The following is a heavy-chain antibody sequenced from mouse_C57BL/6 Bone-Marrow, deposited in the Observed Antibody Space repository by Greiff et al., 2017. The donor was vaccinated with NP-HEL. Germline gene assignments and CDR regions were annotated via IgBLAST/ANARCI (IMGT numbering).Heavy chain of an antibody. CDR3: ARWTVVADYYAMDY. D-gene: IGHD1-1*01. Sequence: EVTLLASGGSFVQPGGSLRLSCAASGFTFTDSYMTWVRQPPGQALEWLGFISHKANGYTTEYSASVKGRFTISSDNSQSILYLQMNALRAEDSATYYCARWTVVADYYAMDYWGQGTSVTVSS. J-gene: IGHJ4*01. V-gene: IGHV7-3*01. CDR2: ISHKANGYTT. CDR1: GFTFTDSY.